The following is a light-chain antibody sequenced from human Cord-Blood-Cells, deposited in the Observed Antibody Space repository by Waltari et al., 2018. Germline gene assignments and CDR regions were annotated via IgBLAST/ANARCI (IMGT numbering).Light chain of an antibody. CDR3: QVWDSSSDHVV. V-gene: IGLV3-21*04. CDR1: NIGSKR. CDR2: YDS. J-gene: IGLJ2*01. Sequence: SYVLTQPPSVSVAPGKTARITCGGNNIGSKRVHWYQQKPGQAPVLVIYYDSYRPSGFPERFSGSNSGNTATLTISRVEVGDEADYYCQVWDSSSDHVVFGGGTKLTVL.